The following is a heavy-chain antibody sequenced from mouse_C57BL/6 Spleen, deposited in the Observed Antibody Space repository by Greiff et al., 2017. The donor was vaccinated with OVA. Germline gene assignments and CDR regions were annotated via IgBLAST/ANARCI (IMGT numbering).Heavy chain of an antibody. D-gene: IGHD1-1*01. CDR1: GFTFSSYA. Sequence: VKLVESGGGLVKPGGSLKLSCAASGFTFSSYAMSWVRQTPEKRLEWVATISDGGSYTYYPDNVKGRFTISRDNAKNNLYLQMSHLKSEDTAMYYCARDRGLITTVVAPFAYWGQGTLVTVSA. CDR2: ISDGGSYT. CDR3: ARDRGLITTVVAPFAY. V-gene: IGHV5-4*01. J-gene: IGHJ3*01.